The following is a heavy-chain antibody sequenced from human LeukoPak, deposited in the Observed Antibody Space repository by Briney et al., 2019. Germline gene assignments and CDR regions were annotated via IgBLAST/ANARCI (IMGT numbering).Heavy chain of an antibody. D-gene: IGHD3-9*01. CDR1: GFTFSSYG. Sequence: GGSLRLSCAASGFTFSSYGMSWVRQAPGKGLEWVSAISGSGGSTYYADSVKGRFTISRDNSKNTLYLQMNSLRAEDTAVYYCAKAPPTLLRYFDWLLPLFDYWGQGTLVTVSS. J-gene: IGHJ4*02. V-gene: IGHV3-23*01. CDR3: AKAPPTLLRYFDWLLPLFDY. CDR2: ISGSGGST.